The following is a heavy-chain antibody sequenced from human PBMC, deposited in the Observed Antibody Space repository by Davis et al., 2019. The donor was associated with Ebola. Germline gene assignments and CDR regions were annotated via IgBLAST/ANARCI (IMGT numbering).Heavy chain of an antibody. D-gene: IGHD1-26*01. V-gene: IGHV3-48*02. CDR3: ARGGQVGATDFDY. Sequence: PGGSLRLSCAASAFTFSTYTMNWVRQAPGKGLEWVSGISGGGDNTYYADSVKGRFTISRDNAKNSLYLHMNRLRDEDTAVYYCARGGQVGATDFDYWGQGTLVTVSS. CDR1: AFTFSTYT. J-gene: IGHJ4*02. CDR2: ISGGGDNT.